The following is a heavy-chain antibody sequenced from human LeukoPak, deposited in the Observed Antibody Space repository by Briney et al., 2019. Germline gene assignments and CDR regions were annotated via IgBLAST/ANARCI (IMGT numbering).Heavy chain of an antibody. CDR3: ARMSSYYDSSGYQHDY. CDR1: GGSISSGGYS. J-gene: IGHJ4*02. V-gene: IGHV4-30-2*01. D-gene: IGHD3-22*01. CDR2: IYHSGST. Sequence: PSQTLSLTCAVSGGSISSGGYSWSWIRQPPGKGLEWIGYIYHSGSTYYNPSLKSRVTISVDRSKNQFSLKLSSVTAADTAVYYCARMSSYYDSSGYQHDYWGQGTLVTVSS.